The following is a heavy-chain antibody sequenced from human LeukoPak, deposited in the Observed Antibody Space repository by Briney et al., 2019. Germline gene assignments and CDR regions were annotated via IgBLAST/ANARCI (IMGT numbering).Heavy chain of an antibody. J-gene: IGHJ5*02. CDR3: ARVGYYDFWSGHSEYNWFDP. D-gene: IGHD3-3*01. V-gene: IGHV7-4-1*02. CDR2: INTNTGNP. Sequence: GASVKVSCKASGYTFTSYAMNWVRQAPGQGLEWMGWINTNTGNPTYAQGFTGRFVFSLDTSVSTAYLQISSLKAEDTAVYYCARVGYYDFWSGHSEYNWFDPWGQGTLATVSS. CDR1: GYTFTSYA.